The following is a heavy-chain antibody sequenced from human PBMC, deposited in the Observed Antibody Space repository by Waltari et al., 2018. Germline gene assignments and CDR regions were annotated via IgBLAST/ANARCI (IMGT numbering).Heavy chain of an antibody. CDR3: GTLEAVAS. CDR1: FSPYW. V-gene: IGHV3-74*03. J-gene: IGHJ5*02. CDR2: VNGDGSRT. Sequence: FSPYWMHWVRQVPGQGLVWVSGVNGDGSRTTYADPVKGRFTISRDNARSTVHLQMNSLRGEDSAVYHCGTLEAVASWGQGTLVTVSS.